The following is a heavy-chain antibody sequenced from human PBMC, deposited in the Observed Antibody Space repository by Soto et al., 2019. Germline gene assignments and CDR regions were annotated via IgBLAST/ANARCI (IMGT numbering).Heavy chain of an antibody. CDR1: GYTFTSYG. D-gene: IGHD6-6*01. CDR2: ISAYNGNT. Sequence: QVPLVQSGAEVKKPGASVKVSCKASGYTFTSYGISWVRQAPGQGLEWMGWISAYNGNTNYAQKLQGRVTMTTDTSTSTAYMELRSLRSDDTAVYYCARAQIGQLAPATWDYWGQGTLVTVSS. CDR3: ARAQIGQLAPATWDY. V-gene: IGHV1-18*01. J-gene: IGHJ4*02.